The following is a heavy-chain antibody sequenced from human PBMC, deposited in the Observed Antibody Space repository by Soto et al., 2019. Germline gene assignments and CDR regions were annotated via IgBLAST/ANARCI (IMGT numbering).Heavy chain of an antibody. CDR2: IYRTGST. CDR1: GGSFTSNNW. Sequence: PSETLSLTCAVSGGSFTSNNWWTWVRQPPGQGLEWIGEIYRTGSTNYNPSLKSRVTISLDKSENQFSLKVTSLTAADTAVYYCASRDRGTSVDYWGQGTLVTV. V-gene: IGHV4-4*02. J-gene: IGHJ4*02. D-gene: IGHD1-7*01. CDR3: ASRDRGTSVDY.